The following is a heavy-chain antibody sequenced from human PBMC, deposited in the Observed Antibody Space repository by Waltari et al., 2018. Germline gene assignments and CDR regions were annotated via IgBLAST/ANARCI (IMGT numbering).Heavy chain of an antibody. D-gene: IGHD3-10*01. CDR3: ARETMVRGVINYYYYGMDV. J-gene: IGHJ6*02. V-gene: IGHV3-21*01. CDR1: GFTFSSYS. CDR2: ISSSSSYI. Sequence: EVQLVESGGGLVKPGGSLRLSCAASGFTFSSYSMNWVRQAPGKGLEWVSSISSSSSYIYYADSVKGRFTISRDNAKNSLYLQMNSLRAEDTAVYYCARETMVRGVINYYYYGMDVWGQGP.